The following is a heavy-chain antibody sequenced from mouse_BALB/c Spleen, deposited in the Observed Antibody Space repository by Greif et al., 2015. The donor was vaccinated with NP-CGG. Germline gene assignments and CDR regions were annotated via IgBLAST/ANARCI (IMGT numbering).Heavy chain of an antibody. CDR3: ARYYRYPYYAMDH. D-gene: IGHD2-14*01. CDR2: IDPANGYT. J-gene: IGHJ4*01. Sequence: DVQLQESGAELVKPGASVKLSCTASGFNIRDTYMHWVKQRPEQGLEWIGRIDPANGYTKYDPKFQGKATITADTSSNTACLHLSSLTSEDTAVYYCARYYRYPYYAMDHWGQGTSVTVSS. CDR1: GFNIRDTY. V-gene: IGHV14-3*02.